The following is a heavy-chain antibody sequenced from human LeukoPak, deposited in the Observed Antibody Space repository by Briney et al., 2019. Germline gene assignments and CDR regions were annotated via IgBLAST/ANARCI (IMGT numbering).Heavy chain of an antibody. CDR2: ISGSGGST. CDR1: GFTFSSYA. CDR3: AKDRVITFGGVNTYFDY. D-gene: IGHD3-16*01. J-gene: IGHJ4*02. V-gene: IGHV3-23*01. Sequence: PGGSLRLSCAASGFTFSSYAMSWVRQAPGKGLEWVSAISGSGGSTYYADSVKGRFTISRDNSKNTLYLQMNSLRAEDTAVYYCAKDRVITFGGVNTYFDYWGQGTLVTVSS.